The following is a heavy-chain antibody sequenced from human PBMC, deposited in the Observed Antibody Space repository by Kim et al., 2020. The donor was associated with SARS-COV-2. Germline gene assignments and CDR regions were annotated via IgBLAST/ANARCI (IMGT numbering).Heavy chain of an antibody. Sequence: GGSLRLSCAASGFTFSSYGMHWVRQAPGKGLEWVAVIWYDGSNKYYADSVKGRFTISRDNSKNTLYLQMNSLRAEDTAVYYCARDQRGNSYGYSGWLQPLYYYYGMDVWGQGTTVTVSS. CDR3: ARDQRGNSYGYSGWLQPLYYYYGMDV. V-gene: IGHV3-33*01. CDR1: GFTFSSYG. D-gene: IGHD5-18*01. J-gene: IGHJ6*02. CDR2: IWYDGSNK.